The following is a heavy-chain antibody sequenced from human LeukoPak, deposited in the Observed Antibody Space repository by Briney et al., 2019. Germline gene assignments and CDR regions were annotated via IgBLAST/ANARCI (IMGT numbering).Heavy chain of an antibody. CDR2: ISSSSSYI. D-gene: IGHD2-21*02. V-gene: IGHV3-21*01. Sequence: GGSLRLSCAASGFTFSSHSMNWVRQAPGKGLEWVSSISSSSSYIYYADSVKGRFTISRDNAKNSLYLQMNSLRAEDTAVYYCARELIVVVTAREFDPWGQGTLVTVSS. CDR3: ARELIVVVTAREFDP. J-gene: IGHJ5*02. CDR1: GFTFSSHS.